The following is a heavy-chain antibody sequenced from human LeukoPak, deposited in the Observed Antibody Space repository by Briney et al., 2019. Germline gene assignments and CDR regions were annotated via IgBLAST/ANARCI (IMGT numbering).Heavy chain of an antibody. J-gene: IGHJ4*02. CDR2: INHSGST. V-gene: IGHV4-34*01. Sequence: PSETLSLTCAVYGGSFSGYYWNWIRQPPGKGLEWIGEINHSGSTNYNPSLKSRVTISVDTSKNQFSLKLSSVTAADTAVYYCARIMDYYDSSGYYYVGYFDYWGQGTLVTVSS. CDR3: ARIMDYYDSSGYYYVGYFDY. D-gene: IGHD3-22*01. CDR1: GGSFSGYY.